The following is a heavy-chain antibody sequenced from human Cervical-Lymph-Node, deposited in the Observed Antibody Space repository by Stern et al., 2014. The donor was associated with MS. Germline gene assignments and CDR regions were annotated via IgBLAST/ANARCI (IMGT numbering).Heavy chain of an antibody. CDR2: ISDDGSNK. V-gene: IGHV3-30*03. Sequence: VQLVQSGGGVVQPGRSLRLSCAASGFIFSSYGMHWVRQAPGKGLEWVAVISDDGSNKYYADSVKGRFSISRDSSKDTLYLQMNRLRPEDTAVYYCARPRLPFYYYYGMDVWGPGTTVTVSS. D-gene: IGHD5-18*01. J-gene: IGHJ6*02. CDR1: GFIFSSYG. CDR3: ARPRLPFYYYYGMDV.